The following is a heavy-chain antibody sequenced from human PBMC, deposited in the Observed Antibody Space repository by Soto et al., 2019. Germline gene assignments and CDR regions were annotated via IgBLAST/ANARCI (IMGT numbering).Heavy chain of an antibody. Sequence: EVQLVESGGGLVKPGGSLRLSCAASGFTFSNAWMSWVRQAPGKGLEWVGRIKSKTDGGTTDYAAPVKGRFTISRDDSKNTLYLQMNSLKTEDTAVYYCATDPSRIVPAAVDYWGQGTLVTVSS. J-gene: IGHJ4*02. CDR1: GFTFSNAW. CDR2: IKSKTDGGTT. CDR3: ATDPSRIVPAAVDY. D-gene: IGHD2-2*01. V-gene: IGHV3-15*01.